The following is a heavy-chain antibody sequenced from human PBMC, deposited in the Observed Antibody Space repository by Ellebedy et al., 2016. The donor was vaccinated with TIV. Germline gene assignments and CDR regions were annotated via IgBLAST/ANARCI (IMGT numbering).Heavy chain of an antibody. Sequence: GGSLRLSCTVSGFVFGDYAMNWFRQAPGKGLEWVAVISYDGSNKYYADSVKGRFTISRDNSKNTLYLQMNSLRAEDTAVYYCAKGVVVVAAPPFDYWGQGTLVTVSS. D-gene: IGHD2-15*01. J-gene: IGHJ4*02. CDR1: GFVFGDYA. V-gene: IGHV3-30*04. CDR2: ISYDGSNK. CDR3: AKGVVVVAAPPFDY.